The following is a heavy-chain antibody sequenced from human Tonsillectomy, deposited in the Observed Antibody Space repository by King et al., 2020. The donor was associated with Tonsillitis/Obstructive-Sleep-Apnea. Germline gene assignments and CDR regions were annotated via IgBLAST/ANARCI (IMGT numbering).Heavy chain of an antibody. Sequence: VQLVESGGGLVQPGGSLRLSCAASGFTFSSYWMHWVRQAPGKGLVWVSRINSDGSSTSHADSVKGRFTISRDNAKNTLYLQMNSLRAEDTAVYYCARDRGVPAAQFDYWGQGTLVTVSS. V-gene: IGHV3-74*01. J-gene: IGHJ4*02. CDR1: GFTFSSYW. CDR3: ARDRGVPAAQFDY. D-gene: IGHD2-2*01. CDR2: INSDGSST.